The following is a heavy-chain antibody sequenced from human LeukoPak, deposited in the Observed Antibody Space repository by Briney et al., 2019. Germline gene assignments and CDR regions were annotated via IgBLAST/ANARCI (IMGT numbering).Heavy chain of an antibody. CDR2: IYYSGST. Sequence: PSETLSLTCTVSGGSVSSGSYYWSWIRQPPGKGLEWIGYIYYSGSTNYNPSLKSRVTISVDTSKNQFSLKLSSVTAADTAVYYCARGYWAHGMNVWGPGTTVTVSS. D-gene: IGHD6-13*01. J-gene: IGHJ6*02. CDR3: ARGYWAHGMNV. CDR1: GGSVSSGSYY. V-gene: IGHV4-61*01.